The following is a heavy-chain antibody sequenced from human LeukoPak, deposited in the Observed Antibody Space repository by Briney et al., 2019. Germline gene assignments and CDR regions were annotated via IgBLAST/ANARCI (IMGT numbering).Heavy chain of an antibody. J-gene: IGHJ4*02. CDR2: MNPNSGNT. Sequence: ASVKVSCKASGYTFTSYDINWVRQATGQGLERMGWMNPNSGNTGYAQKFQGRVTMTRNTSISTAYMELSSLRSEDTAVYYCARGPTMIVVEYYFDYWGQGTLVTVSS. CDR3: ARGPTMIVVEYYFDY. CDR1: GYTFTSYD. V-gene: IGHV1-8*01. D-gene: IGHD3-22*01.